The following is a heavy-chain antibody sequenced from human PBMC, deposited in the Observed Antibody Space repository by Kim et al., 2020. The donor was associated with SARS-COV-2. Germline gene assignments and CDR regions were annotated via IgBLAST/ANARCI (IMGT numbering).Heavy chain of an antibody. Sequence: GGSLRLSCAASGFTFGSHAMSWVRQAPGKGLEGVSSVSASGINTYYADSVKGRFTISRDNSKNTLYLQMNDLRAEDTAVYYCAYTRGGWTGGQGTLVTVSS. CDR2: VSASGINT. D-gene: IGHD3-10*01. J-gene: IGHJ4*02. V-gene: IGHV3-23*01. CDR3: AYTRGGWT. CDR1: GFTFGSHA.